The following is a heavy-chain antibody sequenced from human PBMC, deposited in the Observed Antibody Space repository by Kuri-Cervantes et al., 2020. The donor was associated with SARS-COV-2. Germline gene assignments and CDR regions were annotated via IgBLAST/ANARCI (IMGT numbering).Heavy chain of an antibody. CDR2: MNPNSGNT. CDR3: HIRFSITIFGVVIPPMDV. D-gene: IGHD3-3*01. V-gene: IGHV1-8*03. Sequence: ASVKVSCKASGYTFTSSDINWVRQAAGQGLEWMGWMNPNSGNTGYAQKFQGRVTITRNTSISTVYMELSSLRSDDTAVYYRHIRFSITIFGVVIPPMDVWGKGTTVTVSS. CDR1: GYTFTSSD. J-gene: IGHJ6*03.